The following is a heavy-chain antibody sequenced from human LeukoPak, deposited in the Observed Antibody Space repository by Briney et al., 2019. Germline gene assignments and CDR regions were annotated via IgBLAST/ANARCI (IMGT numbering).Heavy chain of an antibody. Sequence: ASVKVSCKASGYTFTSYAMHWVRQAPGQRLEWMGWINAGNGNTKYSQKFRGRVTITRDTSASTAYMELSSLRSEDTAVYYCARSIVVVPAALDYWGQGTLVTVSS. CDR2: INAGNGNT. CDR3: ARSIVVVPAALDY. J-gene: IGHJ4*02. CDR1: GYTFTSYA. V-gene: IGHV1-3*01. D-gene: IGHD2-2*01.